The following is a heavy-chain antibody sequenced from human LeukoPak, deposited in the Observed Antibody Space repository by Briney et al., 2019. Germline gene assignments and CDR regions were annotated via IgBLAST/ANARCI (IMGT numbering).Heavy chain of an antibody. CDR3: AKDGWSMTASSRFLDY. CDR2: ISGSGTVT. J-gene: IGHJ4*02. Sequence: GVSLRLSWAASVYTFSSYAMSWVRKAPWKGLEWVSGISGSGTVTYYADSVKGRFAISRDNSKNTLYLQINSLRAEDTAIYYCAKDGWSMTASSRFLDYWGQGTLVTVSS. D-gene: IGHD2-21*02. V-gene: IGHV3-23*01. CDR1: VYTFSSYA.